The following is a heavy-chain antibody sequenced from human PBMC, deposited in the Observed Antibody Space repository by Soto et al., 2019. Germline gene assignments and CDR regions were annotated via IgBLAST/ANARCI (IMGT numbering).Heavy chain of an antibody. CDR1: GFTFSTYW. J-gene: IGHJ6*02. CDR3: ARGIRNYYGVDV. Sequence: GGSLRLSCAAAGFTFSTYWMHWVRQAPGTGLEWVSRIKGDGSSTSYADSVKGRFTISRDNAKNTLYLQMNSLGAEDTAVYWCARGIRNYYGVDVWGQGTTVTVSS. CDR2: IKGDGSST. V-gene: IGHV3-74*01.